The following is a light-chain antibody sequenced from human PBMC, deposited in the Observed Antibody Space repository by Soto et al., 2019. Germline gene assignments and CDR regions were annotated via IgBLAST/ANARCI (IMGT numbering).Light chain of an antibody. J-gene: IGLJ2*01. V-gene: IGLV1-44*01. Sequence: QSVLTQPPSVSETPGQRVVLSCSGSTSNIGSNTVNWYQQLPGTAPKAVIYSNSLRPSGVPDRFSGSKSGTSASLAISGLQSEDEADYYCAAWDDNLEGVLFGVGTKVTVL. CDR3: AAWDDNLEGVL. CDR2: SNS. CDR1: TSNIGSNT.